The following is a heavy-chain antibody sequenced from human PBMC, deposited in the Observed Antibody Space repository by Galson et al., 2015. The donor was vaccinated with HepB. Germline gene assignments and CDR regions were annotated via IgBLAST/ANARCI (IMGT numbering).Heavy chain of an antibody. Sequence: ETLSLTCAVYGESFSGYYWSWIRQSPGKGLEWIGEINHSGRTNYNPSLKSRVTMSVDVSKNQFSLKLTSVTAADTAVYYCARERLLWFGELCAPHYLDPWGPGNLVTVSS. CDR1: GESFSGYY. J-gene: IGHJ5*02. V-gene: IGHV4-34*01. CDR3: ARERLLWFGELCAPHYLDP. D-gene: IGHD3-10*01. CDR2: INHSGRT.